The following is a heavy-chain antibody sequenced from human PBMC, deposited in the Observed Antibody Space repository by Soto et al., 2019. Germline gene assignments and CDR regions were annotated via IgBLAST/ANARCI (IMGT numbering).Heavy chain of an antibody. D-gene: IGHD3-16*02. CDR1: GFTFSSYW. Sequence: GGSLRLSCAASGFTFSSYWMSWVRQAPGKGLEWVANIKQDGSEKYYVDSVKGRFTISRDNAKNSLYLQMNSLRAEDTAVYYCARDSVGSYYDYIWGSYRVDYWGQGTLVTVSS. CDR2: IKQDGSEK. CDR3: ARDSVGSYYDYIWGSYRVDY. J-gene: IGHJ4*02. V-gene: IGHV3-7*01.